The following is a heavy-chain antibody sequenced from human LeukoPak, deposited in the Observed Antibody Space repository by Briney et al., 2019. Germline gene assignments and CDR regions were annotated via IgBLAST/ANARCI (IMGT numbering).Heavy chain of an antibody. CDR3: AKSGYSSGWPYYYGMDV. J-gene: IGHJ6*04. CDR2: ISYDGSNK. CDR1: GFTFSSYG. D-gene: IGHD6-19*01. Sequence: PGGSLRLSCAASGFTFSSYGMHWVRQAPGKGLEGVAVISYDGSNKYYADSVKGRFTISRDNSKNTPYLQMNSLRAEDTAVYYCAKSGYSSGWPYYYGMDVWGKGTTVTVSS. V-gene: IGHV3-30*18.